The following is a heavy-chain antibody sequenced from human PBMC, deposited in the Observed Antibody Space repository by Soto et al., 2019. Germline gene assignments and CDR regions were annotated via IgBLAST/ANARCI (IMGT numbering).Heavy chain of an antibody. CDR2: ISGSGGST. D-gene: IGHD4-17*01. CDR3: ANGGPPPLYGAEPFHDY. J-gene: IGHJ4*02. CDR1: GFTFSSYA. Sequence: GGSLRLSCAASGFTFSSYAMSWVRQAPGKGLEWVSAISGSGGSTYYADSVKGRFTISRDNSKNTLYLQMNSLRAEDTAVYYCANGGPPPLYGAEPFHDYWGQGTLVTVSS. V-gene: IGHV3-23*01.